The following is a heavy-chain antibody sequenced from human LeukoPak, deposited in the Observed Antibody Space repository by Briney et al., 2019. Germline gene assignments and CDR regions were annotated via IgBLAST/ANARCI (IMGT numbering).Heavy chain of an antibody. J-gene: IGHJ4*02. CDR2: IDNSGST. CDR3: ASGAGWLIDY. CDR1: GGHIDSFF. Sequence: SETLSLTCTVSGGHIDSFFWNWIRQPPGKGLEWIGYIDNSGSTKYSPSLKSRITMSRDTSKKQFSLKLTSVTAADTAMYYCASGAGWLIDYWGQGTLSASPQ. D-gene: IGHD6-19*01. V-gene: IGHV4-4*08.